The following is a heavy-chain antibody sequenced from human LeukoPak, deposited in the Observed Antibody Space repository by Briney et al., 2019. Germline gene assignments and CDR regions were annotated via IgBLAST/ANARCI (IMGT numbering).Heavy chain of an antibody. V-gene: IGHV1-2*02. Sequence: GASVKVSCMTSGYSFTAFYIHWVRQAPGQGLENMGWIHLRRGATNYAQQFKGRVTMTRDTSISTAYLDLSSLRSDDTAVYYCARDGDYGTGSYYRGCIDSWGQGTPVTVSP. CDR1: GYSFTAFY. CDR2: IHLRRGAT. D-gene: IGHD3-10*01. J-gene: IGHJ4*02. CDR3: ARDGDYGTGSYYRGCIDS.